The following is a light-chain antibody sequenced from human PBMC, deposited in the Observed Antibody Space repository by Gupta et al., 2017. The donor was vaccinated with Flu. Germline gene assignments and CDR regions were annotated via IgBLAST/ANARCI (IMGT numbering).Light chain of an antibody. J-gene: IGLJ1*01. Sequence: SYVLTQPPSVSVAPGQTARITCGGNNIGSKTVPWYQQKPGQAPVLVVYDDTYRPSGIPERFSASKSGNTATLTISRVEAGDEADYYCQVWDSSSDHPSLGTGTKVTVL. V-gene: IGLV3-21*02. CDR3: QVWDSSSDHPS. CDR1: NIGSKT. CDR2: DDT.